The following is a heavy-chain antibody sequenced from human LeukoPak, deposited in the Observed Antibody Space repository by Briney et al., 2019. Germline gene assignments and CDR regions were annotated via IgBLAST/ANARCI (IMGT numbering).Heavy chain of an antibody. Sequence: SETLSLTCTVSGGSISSSKYYWGWIRQPPGKGLEWIASIHYSETTYYNPSLKSRVTISVDTSKNHFSLKLSSVTAADTAVYYCARGPTYQPIDFWGQGTLVTVSS. CDR3: ARGPTYQPIDF. V-gene: IGHV4-39*02. J-gene: IGHJ4*02. CDR1: GGSISSSKYY. CDR2: IHYSETT. D-gene: IGHD2-2*01.